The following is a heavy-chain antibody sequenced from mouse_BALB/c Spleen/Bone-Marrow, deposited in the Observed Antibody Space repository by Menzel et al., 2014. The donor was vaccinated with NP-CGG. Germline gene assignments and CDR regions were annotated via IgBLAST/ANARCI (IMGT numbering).Heavy chain of an antibody. D-gene: IGHD3-3*01. J-gene: IGHJ3*01. CDR2: IWGDGST. Sequence: QVQLKQSGPGLVAPSQSLSITCTVSGVSLTNYGISWVRQPPGKGLEWLGVIWGDGSTNYHSALISRLSISKDNSKGQVLLKLNSLQTDDTATYYCRGGPWFAYWGQGTLVTVSA. CDR1: GVSLTNYG. V-gene: IGHV2-3*01. CDR3: RGGPWFAY.